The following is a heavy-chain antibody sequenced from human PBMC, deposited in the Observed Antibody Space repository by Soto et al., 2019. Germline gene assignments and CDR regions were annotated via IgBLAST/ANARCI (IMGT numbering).Heavy chain of an antibody. Sequence: PGGSLRLSCAASGFTFSSYSMNWVRQAPGKGLEWVSSISSSSTYIHYGDSVKGRFTISRDDAKNSLNLQMNNLRAEDTAVYFCARDFNYYASGSGVDYWGQGIFVTVSS. J-gene: IGHJ4*02. CDR3: ARDFNYYASGSGVDY. V-gene: IGHV3-21*01. D-gene: IGHD3-10*01. CDR1: GFTFSSYS. CDR2: ISSSSTYI.